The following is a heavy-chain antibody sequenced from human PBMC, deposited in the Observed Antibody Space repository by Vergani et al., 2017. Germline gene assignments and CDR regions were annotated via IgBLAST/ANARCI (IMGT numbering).Heavy chain of an antibody. D-gene: IGHD3-22*01. CDR1: GGTFSSYA. Sequence: QVQLVQSGAEVKKPGSSVKVSCKASGGTFSSYALSWVRQAPGQGLEWMGGIIPIFGTANYAQKFQGRVTITADESTSTAYMELSSLRSEDTAVYYCARAPWYYDSSPSPYYYYMDVWGKGTTVTVSS. V-gene: IGHV1-69*01. CDR2: IIPIFGTA. J-gene: IGHJ6*03. CDR3: ARAPWYYDSSPSPYYYYMDV.